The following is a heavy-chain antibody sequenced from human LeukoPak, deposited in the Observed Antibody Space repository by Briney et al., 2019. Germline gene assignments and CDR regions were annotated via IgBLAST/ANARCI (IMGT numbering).Heavy chain of an antibody. D-gene: IGHD3-3*01. CDR1: GFTFSSYA. Sequence: GGSLRLSCAASGFTFSSYAMSWVRQAPGKGLEGVSAISGSGGSTYYADSVKGRFTISRDNSKNTLYLQMNRLTTEDTAVYYCTTDVPYYDFSSGYSTGYFDYWRQGSLINVSS. V-gene: IGHV3-23*01. J-gene: IGHJ4*02. CDR3: TTDVPYYDFSSGYSTGYFDY. CDR2: ISGSGGST.